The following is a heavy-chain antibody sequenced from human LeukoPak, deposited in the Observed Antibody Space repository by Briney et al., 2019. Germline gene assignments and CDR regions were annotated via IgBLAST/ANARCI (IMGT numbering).Heavy chain of an antibody. D-gene: IGHD6-13*01. CDR2: ISSSSSYI. V-gene: IGHV3-21*01. J-gene: IGHJ6*03. CDR1: GFTFSSYS. CDR3: ARDGFRIAAAGNDYYYYYMDV. Sequence: GGSLRLSCAASGFTFSSYSMNWVRQAPGKGLEWVSSISSSSSYIYYADSVKGRFTISRDNAKNSLYLQMNSLRAEDTAVYYCARDGFRIAAAGNDYYYYYMDVWGKGTTVTVSS.